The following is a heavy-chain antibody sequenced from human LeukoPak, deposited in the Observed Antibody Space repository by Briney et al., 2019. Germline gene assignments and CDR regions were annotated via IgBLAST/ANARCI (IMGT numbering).Heavy chain of an antibody. CDR3: ARDRYYDSRGNFYESGY. V-gene: IGHV1-69*05. J-gene: IGHJ4*02. D-gene: IGHD3-22*01. CDR1: GGTFSNYA. Sequence: SVKVSCKTSGGTFSNYAITWVRQAPGQGLEWMGGIVPILRTANYAQKFQGRLTITTDESTSTAYMDLNRLTSEDTAVYYCARDRYYDSRGNFYESGYWGQGTLVTVSS. CDR2: IVPILRTA.